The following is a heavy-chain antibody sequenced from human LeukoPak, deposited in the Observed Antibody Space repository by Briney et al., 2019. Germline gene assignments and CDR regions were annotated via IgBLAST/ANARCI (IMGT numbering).Heavy chain of an antibody. V-gene: IGHV3-21*04. J-gene: IGHJ4*02. Sequence: SCKVSGYTLTELSMHWVRQAPGKGLEWVSSISSGSSYIYYADSVKGRFTISRDNSKNTLYLQMNSLRAEDTAVYYCAKDIVGATPYYFDYWGQGTLVTVSS. CDR3: AKDIVGATPYYFDY. CDR1: GYTLTELS. D-gene: IGHD1-26*01. CDR2: ISSGSSYI.